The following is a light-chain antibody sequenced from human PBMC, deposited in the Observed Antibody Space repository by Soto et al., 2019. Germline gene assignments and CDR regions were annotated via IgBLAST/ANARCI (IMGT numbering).Light chain of an antibody. CDR1: QGIRNY. J-gene: IGKJ4*01. Sequence: DIQMTQSPSSLSASVGDRVTITCRASQGIRNYLAWYQQKPGKVPSLLIYAASTLEPGVPSRFSRSGSGTDFTLTISSLQPEDVATYYCQKYDIAPLTFGGGTKVEIK. CDR3: QKYDIAPLT. V-gene: IGKV1-27*01. CDR2: AAS.